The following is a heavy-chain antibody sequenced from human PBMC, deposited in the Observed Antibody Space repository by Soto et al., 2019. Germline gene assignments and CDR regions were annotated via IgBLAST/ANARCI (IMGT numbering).Heavy chain of an antibody. CDR3: ARLLLDIVVISTAILPFDY. V-gene: IGHV4-39*01. J-gene: IGHJ4*02. CDR1: GGSIISSSHY. Sequence: SETLSLTCTVSGGSIISSSHYWVWIRQPPGKGLEWIGSLSYSGSTYYNTSLMSRVTVSVETSKNQFSLNLSSVTAADTAVYYCARLLLDIVVISTAILPFDYWGQGTLVTVSS. D-gene: IGHD2-2*02. CDR2: LSYSGST.